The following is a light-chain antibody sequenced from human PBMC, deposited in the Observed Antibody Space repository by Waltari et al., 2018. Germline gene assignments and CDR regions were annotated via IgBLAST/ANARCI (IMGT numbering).Light chain of an antibody. CDR3: CSYAGSITFWV. J-gene: IGLJ3*02. V-gene: IGLV2-11*01. Sequence: QSALTQPRSVSGSPGQSVTISCTATSSDVGGYNYFSCYQHHPGKAPKLIIYDVTKRPSGVPDRFSASKSDNTASLTISGLQAEDEADYYCCSYAGSITFWVFGGGTKLTVL. CDR1: SSDVGGYNY. CDR2: DVT.